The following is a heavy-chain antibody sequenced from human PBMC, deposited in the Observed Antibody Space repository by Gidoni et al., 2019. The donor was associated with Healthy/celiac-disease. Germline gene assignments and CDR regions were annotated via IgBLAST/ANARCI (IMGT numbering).Heavy chain of an antibody. CDR2: INHSGST. CDR1: GGSYSGYY. D-gene: IGHD6-13*01. CDR3: GAAGSYWYFDL. Sequence: QVQLQQWGAGLLKPSETLSLTCAAYGGSYSGYYWSWIRQPPGKGLVWIGEINHSGSTNYIPSLKSRVTISVDTSKNQFSLKLSSVTAADTAVYYCGAAGSYWYFDLWGRGTLVTVSS. J-gene: IGHJ2*01. V-gene: IGHV4-34*01.